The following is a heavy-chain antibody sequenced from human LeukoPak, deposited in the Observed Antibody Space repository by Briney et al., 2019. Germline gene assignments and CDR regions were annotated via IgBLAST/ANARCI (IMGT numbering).Heavy chain of an antibody. J-gene: IGHJ6*02. CDR2: IYYSGST. Sequence: SETLSLTCTVSGGSISSYYWSWIRQPPGKGLEWIGYIYYSGSTNYNPSLKSRVTISVDTSKNQFSLKLSSVTAADTAVYYCASKGSSWSGFYYGMDVWGQGTTVTVSS. D-gene: IGHD6-13*01. V-gene: IGHV4-59*01. CDR1: GGSISSYY. CDR3: ASKGSSWSGFYYGMDV.